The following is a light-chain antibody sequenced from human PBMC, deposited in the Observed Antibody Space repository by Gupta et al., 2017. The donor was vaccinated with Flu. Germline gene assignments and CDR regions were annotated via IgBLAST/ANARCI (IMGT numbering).Light chain of an antibody. CDR2: GSS. CDR3: QQYGGYPVT. V-gene: IGKV3-20*01. Sequence: GALASSPRKRAPISPSATQRVCSCWGAGYQQKPGKAPRLLIYGSSNRAAGISYRFSGSGSGADFTLTIKRLQPEDGAGYYCQQYGGYPVTFGQGTKVEIK. J-gene: IGKJ1*01. CDR1: QRVCSCW.